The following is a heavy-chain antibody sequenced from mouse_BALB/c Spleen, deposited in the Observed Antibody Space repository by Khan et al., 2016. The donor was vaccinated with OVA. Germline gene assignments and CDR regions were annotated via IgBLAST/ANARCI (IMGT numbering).Heavy chain of an antibody. CDR2: ITSDGYYT. J-gene: IGHJ3*01. CDR1: GFTFSTYG. D-gene: IGHD4-1*01. Sequence: EVQLVESGGDLVKPGGSLRLSCAASGFTFSTYGMSWVRQFPDKRLEWVATITSDGYYTYYPDTVKGRFTISRNNAENTLYLQMSSLKSEDTAIYYCASQLTGSFAYGGQGTLVTVSA. CDR3: ASQLTGSFAY. V-gene: IGHV5-6*01.